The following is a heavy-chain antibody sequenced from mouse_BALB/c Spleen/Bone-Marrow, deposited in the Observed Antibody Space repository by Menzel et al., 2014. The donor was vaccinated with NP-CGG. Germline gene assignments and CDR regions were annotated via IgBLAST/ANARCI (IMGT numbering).Heavy chain of an antibody. CDR2: IYPGNSDI. Sequence: VQLQQSGTVLARPGASVKMSCKASGYSFTSYWMHWVKQRPGQGLEWIGAIYPGNSDISYNQKFKGKAKLTAVTSASTAYMELSSLTNKDSAVYYCTIYRFDEDAMDYWGQGTSVTVSS. V-gene: IGHV1-5*01. J-gene: IGHJ4*01. D-gene: IGHD2-14*01. CDR3: TIYRFDEDAMDY. CDR1: GYSFTSYW.